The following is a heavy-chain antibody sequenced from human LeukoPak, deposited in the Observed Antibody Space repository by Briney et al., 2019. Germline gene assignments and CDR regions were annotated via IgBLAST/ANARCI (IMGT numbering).Heavy chain of an antibody. D-gene: IGHD3-22*01. CDR2: IYSGGST. CDR1: GFTVSSNY. V-gene: IGHV3-53*01. CDR3: AKTHYYDSSGYYPW. Sequence: GGSLRLSCAASGFTVSSNYMSWVRQAPGKGLEWVSVIYSGGSTYYADSVKGRFTISRDNSKNTLYLQMNSLRAEDTAVYYCAKTHYYDSSGYYPWWGQGTLVTVSS. J-gene: IGHJ4*02.